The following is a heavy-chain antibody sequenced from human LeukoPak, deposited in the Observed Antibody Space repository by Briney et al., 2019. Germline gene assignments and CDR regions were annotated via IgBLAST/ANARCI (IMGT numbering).Heavy chain of an antibody. J-gene: IGHJ4*02. D-gene: IGHD3-22*01. CDR1: GGTFSSYA. CDR3: ARHRANYYDSSGYFSPFDY. V-gene: IGHV1-69*13. CDR2: TIPIFGTA. Sequence: SVKLTCTGSGGTFSSYAISWVRQPPGPGLEWMGGTIPIFGTANYAQKFPVRVTITADEYTTTAYMELSSLRTEDTAVYYCARHRANYYDSSGYFSPFDYWGQGTLVTVSS.